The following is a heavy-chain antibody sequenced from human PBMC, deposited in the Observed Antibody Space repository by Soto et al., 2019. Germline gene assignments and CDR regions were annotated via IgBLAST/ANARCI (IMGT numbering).Heavy chain of an antibody. CDR2: ISYDGSNK. CDR3: ARDMQLELGKVYYGMDV. V-gene: IGHV3-30*04. D-gene: IGHD1-7*01. CDR1: GFTFSSYA. Sequence: GGSLRLSRAASGFTFSSYAMHWVRQAPGKGLEWVAVISYDGSNKYYADSVKGRFTISRDNSKNTLYLQMNSLRAEDTAVYYCARDMQLELGKVYYGMDVWGQGTTVTVSS. J-gene: IGHJ6*02.